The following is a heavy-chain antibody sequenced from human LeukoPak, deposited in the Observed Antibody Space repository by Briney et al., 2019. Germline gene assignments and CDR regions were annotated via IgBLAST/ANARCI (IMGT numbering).Heavy chain of an antibody. CDR1: GYTFTSYW. CDR3: ARTPADRTDAFDI. V-gene: IGHV5-51*01. J-gene: IGHJ3*02. D-gene: IGHD1-14*01. CDR2: IYPGDSDT. Sequence: GESLKISCKGSGYTFTSYWIAWVRQMPGKGLEWMGIIYPGDSDTRYSPSFQGQVTISADKSISTAYLQWSSLKASDTTMYYCARTPADRTDAFDIWGQGTMVTVSS.